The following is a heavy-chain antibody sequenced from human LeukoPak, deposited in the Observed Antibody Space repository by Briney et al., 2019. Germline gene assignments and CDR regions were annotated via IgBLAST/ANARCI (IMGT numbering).Heavy chain of an antibody. CDR2: INPNSGDT. CDR1: GYTLTDSY. Sequence: GASVKVSCKASGYTLTDSYMHWVRQAPGQGLEWLAWINPNSGDTNYAQKFQGRVTVTRDTSISTAYMELSGLTSDDTAVYYCAKEEQYRNYFDHWGQGTLVTVSS. CDR3: AKEEQYRNYFDH. D-gene: IGHD5-18*01. J-gene: IGHJ4*02. V-gene: IGHV1-2*02.